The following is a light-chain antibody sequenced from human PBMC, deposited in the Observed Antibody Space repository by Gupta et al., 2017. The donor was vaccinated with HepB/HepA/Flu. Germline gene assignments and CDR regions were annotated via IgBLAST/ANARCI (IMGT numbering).Light chain of an antibody. CDR2: RNN. CDR1: SSNVGGNA. CDR3: AAWDDSLNGWV. V-gene: IGLV1-44*01. J-gene: IGLJ3*02. Sequence: QSVLTQAPSASGTPGQRVTISCSGGSSNVGGNAVNWYQQVPGTAPKLLIYRNNQRPSGVPDRFSGSKSGTSASLAISGLQSEDEADYYCAAWDDSLNGWVFGGGTKLTVL.